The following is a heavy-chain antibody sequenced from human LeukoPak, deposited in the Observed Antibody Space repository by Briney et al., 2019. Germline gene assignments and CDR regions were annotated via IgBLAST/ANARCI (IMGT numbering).Heavy chain of an antibody. J-gene: IGHJ4*02. CDR2: ISSSSSTI. CDR3: ARVGPLYDSSGYSLDY. V-gene: IGHV3-48*04. CDR1: GFTFSSYS. D-gene: IGHD3-22*01. Sequence: PGGSLRHSCAASGFTFSSYSMNWVRQAPGKGLEWGSYISSSSSTIYYADSVKGRFTISRDNAKNSLYLQMNSLRAEDTAVYYCARVGPLYDSSGYSLDYWGQGTLVTVSS.